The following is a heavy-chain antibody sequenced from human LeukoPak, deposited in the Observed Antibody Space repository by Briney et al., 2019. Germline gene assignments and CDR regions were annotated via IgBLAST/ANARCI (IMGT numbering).Heavy chain of an antibody. CDR2: IYYSGST. CDR3: ARDAYSYGYTTDH. J-gene: IGHJ4*02. D-gene: IGHD5-18*01. Sequence: SETLSLTCTVSGGSISSYYWSWIRQPPGKGLEWIGYIYYSGSTNYNPSLKSRVTMSVDTSKNQFSLKLSSVTAADTAVYYCARDAYSYGYTTDHWGQGTLATVSS. V-gene: IGHV4-59*01. CDR1: GGSISSYY.